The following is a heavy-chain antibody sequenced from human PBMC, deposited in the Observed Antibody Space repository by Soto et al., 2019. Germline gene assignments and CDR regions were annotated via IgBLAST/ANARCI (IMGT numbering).Heavy chain of an antibody. Sequence: QVQLVQSGADVKKPGSSVKVSCKTSGGTFGSSAISWVRQAPAQGLEWMGEIIPVFDKANYAQNFQGRLTSNADEPTGTVFMQLSSLRSDYTAVYFCARLRRDWGEAGELWGLGTVVTVSS. J-gene: IGHJ3*01. CDR3: ARLRRDWGEAGEL. CDR2: IIPVFDKA. V-gene: IGHV1-69*01. CDR1: GGTFGSSA. D-gene: IGHD3-16*01.